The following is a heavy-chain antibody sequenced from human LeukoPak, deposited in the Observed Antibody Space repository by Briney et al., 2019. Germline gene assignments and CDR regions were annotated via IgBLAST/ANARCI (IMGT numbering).Heavy chain of an antibody. J-gene: IGHJ4*02. CDR3: AKRSGDSYYLDS. CDR1: GFIFSSYA. CDR2: ISGSGGST. Sequence: SGGSLRLSCAASGFIFSSYAMTWVRQAPGKGLEWVSAISGSGGSTYYADSVKGRFTISRDTSKSTLYLQMNSLRAEDTAVYYCAKRSGDSYYLDSWGQGTLVTVSS. V-gene: IGHV3-23*01. D-gene: IGHD2-15*01.